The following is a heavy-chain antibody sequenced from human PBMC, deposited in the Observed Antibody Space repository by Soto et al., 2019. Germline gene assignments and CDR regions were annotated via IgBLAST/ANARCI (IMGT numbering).Heavy chain of an antibody. Sequence: EVQLVESGGGLVQPGGSLRLSCAASGFTFSDYWMGWVRQAPGKGLEGVANINQEGSQANFVDSVKGRFTISRDNAKNSVYLQMNSLRVEDAGVYYCARDKAPGAYWSQGTLVTVSS. V-gene: IGHV3-7*01. CDR1: GFTFSDYW. J-gene: IGHJ4*02. CDR3: ARDKAPGAY. CDR2: INQEGSQA.